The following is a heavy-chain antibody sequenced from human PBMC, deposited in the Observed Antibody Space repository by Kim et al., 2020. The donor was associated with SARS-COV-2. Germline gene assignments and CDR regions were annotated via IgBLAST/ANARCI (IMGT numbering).Heavy chain of an antibody. V-gene: IGHV7-4-1*02. J-gene: IGHJ5*02. CDR2: INTNTGNP. CDR1: GYTFTSYA. CDR3: ARVRGITIFGRSATSLNWFDP. Sequence: ASVKVSCKASGYTFTSYAMNWVRQAPGQGLEWMGWINTNTGNPTYAQGFTGRFVFSLDTSVSTAYLQISSLKAEDTAVYYCARVRGITIFGRSATSLNWFDPWGQGTLVTVSS. D-gene: IGHD3-3*01.